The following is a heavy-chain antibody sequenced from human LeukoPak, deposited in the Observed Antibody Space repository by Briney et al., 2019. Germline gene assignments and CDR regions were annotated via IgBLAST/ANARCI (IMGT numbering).Heavy chain of an antibody. Sequence: GGSLRLSCAASGFTFSSYAMHWVRQAPGKGLEWVAVISYDGSNKYYAISVKGRFTISRDNSKNTLYLQMNSLRAEDTAVYYCARDRSSLYSSGCDYWGQGTLVTVSS. CDR2: ISYDGSNK. CDR3: ARDRSSLYSSGCDY. CDR1: GFTFSSYA. J-gene: IGHJ4*02. D-gene: IGHD6-19*01. V-gene: IGHV3-30*01.